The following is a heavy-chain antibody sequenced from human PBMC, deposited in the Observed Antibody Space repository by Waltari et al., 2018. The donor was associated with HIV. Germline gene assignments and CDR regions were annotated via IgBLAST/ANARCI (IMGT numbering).Heavy chain of an antibody. Sequence: DVHLVESGGALVQPGGSLSLYCEAYGLTFSGYWMSWVRQAPGKGLEWVANINPVGSTKYHVDSVRGRFTISRDNAKNSLYLQMSSLRAEDTAVYYCASGLGDWGYWGRGTLVTVSS. CDR2: INPVGSTK. J-gene: IGHJ4*02. CDR3: ASGLGDWGY. CDR1: GLTFSGYW. D-gene: IGHD2-21*02. V-gene: IGHV3-7*02.